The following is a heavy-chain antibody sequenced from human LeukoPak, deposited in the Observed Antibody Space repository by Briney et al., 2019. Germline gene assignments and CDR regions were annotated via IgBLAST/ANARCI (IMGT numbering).Heavy chain of an antibody. J-gene: IGHJ4*02. V-gene: IGHV3-33*01. D-gene: IGHD6-25*01. CDR1: GFTFSSYG. CDR2: IWYDGSNK. CDR3: ARGEGIVAAGPRFDY. Sequence: GGSLRLSCAASGFTFSSYGMHWVRQAPGKGLEWVAVIWYDGSNKYYADSVKGRFTISRDNSKNTLYLQMNSLRAEDTAVYYCARGEGIVAAGPRFDYWGQGTLVTVSS.